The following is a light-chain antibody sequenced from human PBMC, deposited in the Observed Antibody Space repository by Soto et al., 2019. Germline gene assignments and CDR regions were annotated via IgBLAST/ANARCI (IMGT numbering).Light chain of an antibody. CDR3: SSYTSSSTVL. V-gene: IGLV2-14*01. J-gene: IGLJ2*01. CDR2: DVT. Sequence: QSALTQPASVSGSPGQSITISCTGTSSDVGGYNYVCWYQQHPGKAPKLIIYDVTHRPSGVSNRFSGSKSGNTASLSISGLQADDEADYYCSSYTSSSTVLFGGGTKLTVL. CDR1: SSDVGGYNY.